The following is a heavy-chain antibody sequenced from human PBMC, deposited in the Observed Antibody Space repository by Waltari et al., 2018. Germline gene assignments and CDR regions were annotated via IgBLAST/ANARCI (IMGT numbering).Heavy chain of an antibody. CDR3: ARGPYYYDSSGYMGYYYYYYMDV. D-gene: IGHD3-22*01. CDR2: IYTSGST. V-gene: IGHV4-4*07. Sequence: QVQLQESGPGLVKPSETLSLTCTVSGGSISSYYWSWIRQPAGTGLEWIGRIYTSGSTNYNPSLKSRVTMSVDTSKNQFSLKLSSVTAADTAVYYCARGPYYYDSSGYMGYYYYYYMDVWGKGTTVTVSS. CDR1: GGSISSYY. J-gene: IGHJ6*03.